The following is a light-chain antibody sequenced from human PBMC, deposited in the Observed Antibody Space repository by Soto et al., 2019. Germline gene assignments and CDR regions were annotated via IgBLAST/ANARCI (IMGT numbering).Light chain of an antibody. CDR2: YAS. V-gene: IGKV3-15*01. CDR3: QQYNNWPPIT. Sequence: EIMMTQSTATLSVSPGERATLSCRASQSVSNNLAWYQQKPGQVPRLLIYYASTRATGIPARFSGSGSGTEFTLTISSLQYEDFALYYCQQYNNWPPITFGQGTRLEIK. CDR1: QSVSNN. J-gene: IGKJ5*01.